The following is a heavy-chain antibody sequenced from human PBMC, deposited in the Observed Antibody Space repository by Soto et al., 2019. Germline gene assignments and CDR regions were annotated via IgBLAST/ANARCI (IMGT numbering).Heavy chain of an antibody. CDR1: GGSPSSRGYS. D-gene: IGHD2-15*01. CDR2: FYHSGTT. V-gene: IGHV4-30-2*01. Sequence: PSETLSCPWAVGGGSPSSRGYSWSWIHQPPGKGLQWIGYFYHSGTTYYTPSLKRRVTISVDRSKNQFSLKLSSVTAADTAVYYCASELGYCSGGSCYDYGMDVWGQGTTVTVSS. J-gene: IGHJ6*02. CDR3: ASELGYCSGGSCYDYGMDV.